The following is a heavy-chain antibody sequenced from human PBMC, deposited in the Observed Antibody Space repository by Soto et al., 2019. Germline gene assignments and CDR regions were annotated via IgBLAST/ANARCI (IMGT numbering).Heavy chain of an antibody. J-gene: IGHJ4*02. CDR2: IYYSGST. CDR1: GGSISSGDYY. CDR3: ARVGDGSSWYDQAPFFDY. V-gene: IGHV4-30-4*01. Sequence: SETLSLTCTVSGGSISSGDYYWSWIRQPPGKGLEWIGYIYYSGSTYYNPSLKSRVTISVDTSKNQFSLKLSSVTAADTAVYYCARVGDGSSWYDQAPFFDYWGQGTLVTVSS. D-gene: IGHD6-13*01.